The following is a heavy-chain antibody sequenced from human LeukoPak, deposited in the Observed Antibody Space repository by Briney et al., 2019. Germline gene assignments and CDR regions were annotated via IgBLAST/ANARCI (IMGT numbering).Heavy chain of an antibody. V-gene: IGHV1-18*01. D-gene: IGHD1-26*01. CDR2: ISPNSGNT. CDR3: ARPYGLGANQGNAFDI. CDR1: GYSFYTYY. J-gene: IGHJ3*02. Sequence: GASVKVSCKASGYSFYTYYITWVRQAPGQGLEWMGWISPNSGNTKYAQNFQGRVSMTTDTSASTAYMEVRSLRADDTAVYYCARPYGLGANQGNAFDIWGQGTMVTVSS.